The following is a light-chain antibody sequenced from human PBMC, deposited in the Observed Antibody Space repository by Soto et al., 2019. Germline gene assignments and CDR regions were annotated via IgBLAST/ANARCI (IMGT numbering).Light chain of an antibody. CDR1: QGINRW. Sequence: DIQMTLSPSSLSASIGDRVTITSRASQGINRWLAWYQQKLGKAPKLLIFDASSLQSGVPSRFSGSGSGTDFTLTISSLQPEDFATYYCQQANSFPLTFGGGTKVDIK. CDR2: DAS. J-gene: IGKJ4*01. CDR3: QQANSFPLT. V-gene: IGKV1-12*01.